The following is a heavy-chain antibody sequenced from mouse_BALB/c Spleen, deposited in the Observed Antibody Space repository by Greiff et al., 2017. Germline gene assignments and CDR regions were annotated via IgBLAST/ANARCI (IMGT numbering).Heavy chain of an antibody. CDR3: ARDYGYPY. D-gene: IGHD1-2*01. J-gene: IGHJ3*01. CDR1: GFTFTDYY. CDR2: IRNKANGYTT. Sequence: EVQLVESGGGLVQPGGSLRLSCATSGFTFTDYYMSWVRQPPGKALEWLGFIRNKANGYTTEYSASVKGRFTISRDNSQSILYLQMNTLRAEDSATYYCARDYGYPYWGQGTLVTVSA. V-gene: IGHV7-3*02.